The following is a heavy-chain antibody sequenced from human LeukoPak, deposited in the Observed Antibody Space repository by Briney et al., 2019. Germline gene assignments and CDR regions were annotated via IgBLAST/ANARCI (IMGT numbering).Heavy chain of an antibody. V-gene: IGHV3-30*02. CDR1: GFTFSSYG. D-gene: IGHD5-18*01. CDR3: AKGHRYGVYYMDV. J-gene: IGHJ6*03. CDR2: IRYDGSNK. Sequence: GGSLRLSCAASGFTFSSYGMHWVRQAPGKGLEWVAFIRYDGSNKYYADSVKGRFTFSRDNSKNTLYLQMNSLRAEDTALYYCAKGHRYGVYYMDVWGKGTTVTVSS.